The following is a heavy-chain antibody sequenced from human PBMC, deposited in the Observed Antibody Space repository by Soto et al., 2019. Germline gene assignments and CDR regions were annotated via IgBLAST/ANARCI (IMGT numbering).Heavy chain of an antibody. J-gene: IGHJ4*02. V-gene: IGHV4-4*07. CDR2: VLGNGAGTP. CDR1: GGSFTGDY. Sequence: QVQLQESGPGLVRSSETLSLTCSVSGGSFTGDYWSWIRQPAGKGLQWIGRVLGNGAGTPIYNSLLKRRARMAAHPAKRQFSLTLTSVTAADTAVYYCARDLPPYGGRRRPPTGAFEDWGQGIMVTVSS. D-gene: IGHD2-15*01. CDR3: ARDLPPYGGRRRPPTGAFED.